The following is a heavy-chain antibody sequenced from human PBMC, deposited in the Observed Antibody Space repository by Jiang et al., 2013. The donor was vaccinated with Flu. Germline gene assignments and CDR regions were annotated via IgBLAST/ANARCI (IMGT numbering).Heavy chain of an antibody. CDR1: GFSLSTNGVG. J-gene: IGHJ3*02. D-gene: IGHD6-19*01. Sequence: PTQTLTLTCTFSGFSLSTNGVGMGWIRQPPGKALEWLALIYWDANKRYSPSLKSRLTITKDTSKNQVVLTMTNMDPVDTATYYCAHRAVAGTFDIWGQGTMVTVSS. CDR3: AHRAVAGTFDI. CDR2: IYWDANK. V-gene: IGHV2-5*02.